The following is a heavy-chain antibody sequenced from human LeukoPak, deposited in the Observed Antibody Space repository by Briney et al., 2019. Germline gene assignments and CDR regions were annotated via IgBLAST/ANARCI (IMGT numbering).Heavy chain of an antibody. D-gene: IGHD3-10*01. V-gene: IGHV4-59*01. CDR3: ARVGSGSFDY. Sequence: SETLSLTCTVSGGSTSTYYWSWIGQPPGKGLEWIGYIYCSGNTNCNPSLKSRVTISIDTSKNQFSLKLTSVTAADTAVYYCARVGSGSFDYWGQGTLVTVSS. J-gene: IGHJ4*02. CDR1: GGSTSTYY. CDR2: IYCSGNT.